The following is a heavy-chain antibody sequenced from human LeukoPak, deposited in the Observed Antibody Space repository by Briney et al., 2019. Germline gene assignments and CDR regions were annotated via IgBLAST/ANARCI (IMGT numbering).Heavy chain of an antibody. J-gene: IGHJ4*02. D-gene: IGHD6-13*01. Sequence: SETLSLTCTVSGGSISSYYWSWIRQPPGKGLEWIGYIYYSGSTNYNPSLKSRVTISVDTSKNQFSLKLSSVTAADTAVYYCARATPSSSRSPIDYWGQGTLVTVSS. CDR2: IYYSGST. CDR3: ARATPSSSRSPIDY. CDR1: GGSISSYY. V-gene: IGHV4-59*01.